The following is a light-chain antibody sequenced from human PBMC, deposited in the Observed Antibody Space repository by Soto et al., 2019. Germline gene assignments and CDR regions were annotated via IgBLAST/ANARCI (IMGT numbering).Light chain of an antibody. CDR1: KRVTSSN. V-gene: IGKV3-20*01. CDR3: QHYGASQYT. CDR2: GAS. J-gene: IGKJ2*01. Sequence: IVLTQSPGTLSLSPGETVTLSCRASKRVTSSNLAWYQQKPGQAPRLLIYGASYRATGIADKFTGGGSGADFSLTISRLEPEDFAVYFCQHYGASQYTFGQGTKLEIK.